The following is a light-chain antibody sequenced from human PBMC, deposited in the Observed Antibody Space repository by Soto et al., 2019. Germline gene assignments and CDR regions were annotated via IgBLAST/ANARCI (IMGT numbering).Light chain of an antibody. CDR1: SSDVGGYNY. J-gene: IGLJ1*01. CDR2: DVS. V-gene: IGLV2-14*01. CDR3: SSYTSSSTLCV. Sequence: QSALTQPASLSGSPGQSITISCTGTSSDVGGYNYVSWYQQHPGKAPKLMIYDVSNRPSGVSNRFSGSKSGNTASLTISGFQAEDEADYYCSSYTSSSTLCVFGTGTKVTVL.